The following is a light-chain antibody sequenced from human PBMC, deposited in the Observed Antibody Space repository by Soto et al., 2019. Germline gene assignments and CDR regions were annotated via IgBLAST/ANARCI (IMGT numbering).Light chain of an antibody. CDR3: QQRSNWPPGGLT. J-gene: IGKJ4*01. V-gene: IGKV3-11*01. Sequence: EIVLTQSPATLSLSPGERATLSCRASQSVSSYLAWYQQKPGQAPRLLIYDASNRATGIPARFSGSGSGTDFTLTSSSLEPEDFAVYYCQQRSNWPPGGLTFGGGTKVEIK. CDR1: QSVSSY. CDR2: DAS.